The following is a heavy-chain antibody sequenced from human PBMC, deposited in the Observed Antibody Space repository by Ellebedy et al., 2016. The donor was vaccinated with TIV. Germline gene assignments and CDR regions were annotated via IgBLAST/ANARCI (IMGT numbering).Heavy chain of an antibody. Sequence: GGSLRLSCAASGFTFSSYAMSWVRQAPGKGLEWVSAISGNGGNTYYADSMKGRFTISRDNSKNTLYLQMNSLRAEDTAVYYCAKGAGSYYYYYMDVWGKGTTVTVSS. V-gene: IGHV3-23*01. CDR3: AKGAGSYYYYYMDV. CDR2: ISGNGGNT. J-gene: IGHJ6*03. CDR1: GFTFSSYA.